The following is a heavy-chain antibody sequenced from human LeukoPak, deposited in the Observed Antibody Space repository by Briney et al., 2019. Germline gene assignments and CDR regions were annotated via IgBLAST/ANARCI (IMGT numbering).Heavy chain of an antibody. CDR3: ARDSGSSPLFDY. CDR1: GGSISSSSYY. V-gene: IGHV4-39*07. D-gene: IGHD1-26*01. Sequence: SETLSLTCSVSGGSISSSSYYWAWIRQPPGKGLEWIGTIYYTGITYYNPSLKSRVTLSVDTSKNQFSLKLSSVTAADTAVYYCARDSGSSPLFDYWGQGTMVTVSS. CDR2: IYYTGIT. J-gene: IGHJ4*02.